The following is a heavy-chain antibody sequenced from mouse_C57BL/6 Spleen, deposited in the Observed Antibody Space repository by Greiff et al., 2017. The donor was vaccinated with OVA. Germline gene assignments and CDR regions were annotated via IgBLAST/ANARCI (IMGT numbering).Heavy chain of an antibody. Sequence: EVKVEESGGGLVKPGGSLKLSCAASGFTFSDYGMHWVRQAPEKGLEWVAYISSGSSTIYYADTVKGRFTISRDNAKNTLFLQMTSLRSEDTAMYYCARDYYGSSWDYFDYWGQGTTLTVSS. CDR2: ISSGSSTI. D-gene: IGHD1-1*01. J-gene: IGHJ2*01. CDR3: ARDYYGSSWDYFDY. CDR1: GFTFSDYG. V-gene: IGHV5-17*01.